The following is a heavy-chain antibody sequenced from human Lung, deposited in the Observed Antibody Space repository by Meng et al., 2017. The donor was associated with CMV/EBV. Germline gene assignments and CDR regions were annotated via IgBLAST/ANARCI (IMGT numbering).Heavy chain of an antibody. Sequence: SETLSLTCTVSGGSISSYYWSWIRQPPGKGLEWIGYIYYSGSTNYNPSLKSRVTISVDTSKNQFSLKLSSVTAADTAVYYCARCTIFGVVMDGMDVWGQGTTVTVSS. CDR1: GGSISSYY. J-gene: IGHJ6*02. CDR2: IYYSGST. D-gene: IGHD3-3*01. CDR3: ARCTIFGVVMDGMDV. V-gene: IGHV4-59*01.